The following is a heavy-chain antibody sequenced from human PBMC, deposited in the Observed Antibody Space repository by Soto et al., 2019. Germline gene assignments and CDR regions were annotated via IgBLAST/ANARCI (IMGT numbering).Heavy chain of an antibody. D-gene: IGHD3-22*01. CDR3: ARDYYDSSGYYSVEYYFDY. V-gene: IGHV1-18*04. CDR1: GYTFTPYG. Sequence: QVQLVQSGGVVRKPGASVKVSCKASGYTFTPYGISWVRQAPGQGLEWMGWLSTYNGNTFYAQNLQGRVIMTSDTSTSTAYMELRSLRSDDTAVYYCARDYYDSSGYYSVEYYFDYWGQGTLVTVSS. CDR2: LSTYNGNT. J-gene: IGHJ4*02.